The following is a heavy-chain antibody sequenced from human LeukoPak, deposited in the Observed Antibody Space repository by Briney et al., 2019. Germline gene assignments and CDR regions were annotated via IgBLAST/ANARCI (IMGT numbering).Heavy chain of an antibody. CDR2: INPSGGST. CDR3: ATNIVVVPAAKSRYYYGMDV. Sequence: ASVKASCKASGYTFTSYYMHWVRQAPGQGLEWMGIINPSGGSTSYAQKFQGRVTMTRDTSTSTVYMELSSLRSEDTAVYYCATNIVVVPAAKSRYYYGMDVWGQGTTVTVSS. CDR1: GYTFTSYY. V-gene: IGHV1-46*01. J-gene: IGHJ6*02. D-gene: IGHD2-2*01.